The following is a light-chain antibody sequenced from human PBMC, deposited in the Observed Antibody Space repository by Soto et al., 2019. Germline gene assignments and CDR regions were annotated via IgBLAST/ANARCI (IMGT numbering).Light chain of an antibody. CDR2: GAF. CDR3: QQYNKAWT. J-gene: IGKJ1*01. Sequence: EIVLTQSPGTLSLSPGEKVTLSCRASQSVSGNYLAWYQQKPGQAPRLLIYGAFNRATGIADRFSGSGSGTEFTLTISSLQPDDFATYYCQQYNKAWTFGQGTKVEIK. CDR1: QSVSGNY. V-gene: IGKV3-20*01.